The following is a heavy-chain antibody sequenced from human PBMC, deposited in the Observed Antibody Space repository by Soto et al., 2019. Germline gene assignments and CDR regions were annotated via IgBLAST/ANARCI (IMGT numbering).Heavy chain of an antibody. J-gene: IGHJ6*02. CDR2: ISWDGGST. CDR1: GFTFDDYT. D-gene: IGHD6-6*01. Sequence: GGSLRLSCAASGFTFDDYTMHWVRQAPGKGLEWVSLISWDGGSTYYADSVKGRFTISRDNSKNSLYLQMNSLRTEDTALYYCAKDRGEQLVRYYYYGMDVWGQGTTVTVSS. V-gene: IGHV3-43*01. CDR3: AKDRGEQLVRYYYYGMDV.